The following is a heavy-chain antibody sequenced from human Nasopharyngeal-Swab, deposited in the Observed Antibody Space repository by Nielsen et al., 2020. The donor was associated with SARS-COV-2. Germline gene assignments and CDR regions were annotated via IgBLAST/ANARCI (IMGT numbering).Heavy chain of an antibody. V-gene: IGHV4-61*06. D-gene: IGHD4-17*01. J-gene: IGHJ6*03. Sequence: RQAPGKGLEWIGYIYDSGNTNYNPILKSRVTISVDTSKNQFSLKLSSVTAADTAVYYCARDYRTVTTGGVYYYYYMDVWGKGTTVTVSS. CDR3: ARDYRTVTTGGVYYYYYMDV. CDR2: IYDSGNT.